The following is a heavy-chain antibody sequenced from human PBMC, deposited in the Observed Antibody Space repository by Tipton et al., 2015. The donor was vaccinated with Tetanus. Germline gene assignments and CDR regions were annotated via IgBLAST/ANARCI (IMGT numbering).Heavy chain of an antibody. J-gene: IGHJ4*02. CDR2: IYYSGNT. CDR1: GGSISYYY. V-gene: IGHV4-59*01. Sequence: TLSLTCSVFGGSISYYYWSWIRQPPGKGLEWIGHIYYSGNTNYSPSLKSRVTISVDTSKNRFSLKLSSVTAADSAVYYGAGFRQGCGGPLAYGGQGTLVTVSS. CDR3: AGFRQGCGGPLAY. D-gene: IGHD3-10*01.